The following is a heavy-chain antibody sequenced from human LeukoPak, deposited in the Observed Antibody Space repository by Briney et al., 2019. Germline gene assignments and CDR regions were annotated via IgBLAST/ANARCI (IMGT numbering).Heavy chain of an antibody. V-gene: IGHV3-74*01. Sequence: GGSLRLSCAASGFTFSSYWMHWVRQAPGKGLVWVSRINSDGSSTSYADSVKGRFTISRDNAKNTPYLQMNSLRAEDTAVYYCERLGREGYYFDYWGQGPRVTVSS. CDR1: GFTFSSYW. D-gene: IGHD3-10*01. CDR3: ERLGREGYYFDY. J-gene: IGHJ4*02. CDR2: INSDGSST.